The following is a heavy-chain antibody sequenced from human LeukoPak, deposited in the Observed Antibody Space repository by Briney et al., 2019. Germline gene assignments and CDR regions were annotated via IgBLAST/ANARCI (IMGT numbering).Heavy chain of an antibody. D-gene: IGHD6-6*01. V-gene: IGHV3-7*01. CDR2: IEQGGSEK. Sequence: GGSLRLSCAASGFTFSSYWMSWVRQAPGKGLEWVANIEQGGSEKYYVDSVKGRFTISRDNAKNSLYLQMNSLRAEDTAVYYCAREVSYYYYYMDVWGKGTTVTVSS. CDR3: AREVSYYYYYMDV. J-gene: IGHJ6*03. CDR1: GFTFSSYW.